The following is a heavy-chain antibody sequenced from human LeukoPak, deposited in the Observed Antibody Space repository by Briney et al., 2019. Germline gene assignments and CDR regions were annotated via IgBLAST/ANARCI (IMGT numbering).Heavy chain of an antibody. D-gene: IGHD1-7*01. CDR1: GFTFSSYG. Sequence: GGSLRLSCAASGFTFSSYGMHWVRQAPGKGLEWVAVISYDGSNKYYADSVKGRFTISRDNSKNTLYLQMNSLRAEDSAVYYCAKDWNWNYALGYWGQGTLVTVSS. CDR3: AKDWNWNYALGY. V-gene: IGHV3-30*18. CDR2: ISYDGSNK. J-gene: IGHJ4*02.